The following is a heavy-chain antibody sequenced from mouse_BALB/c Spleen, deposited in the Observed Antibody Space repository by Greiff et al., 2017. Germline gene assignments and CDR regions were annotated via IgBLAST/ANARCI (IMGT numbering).Heavy chain of an antibody. J-gene: IGHJ2*01. CDR3: ARRYDYDGGNFDC. V-gene: IGHV1-66*01. Sequence: VQLQQSGPELVKPGASVKISCKASGYSFTSYYIHWVKQRPGQGLEWIGWIFPGSGNTKYNEKFKGKATLTADTSSSTAYMQLSSLTSEDSAVYFCARRYDYDGGNFDCWGQGTTLTVSS. CDR2: IFPGSGNT. CDR1: GYSFTSYY. D-gene: IGHD2-4*01.